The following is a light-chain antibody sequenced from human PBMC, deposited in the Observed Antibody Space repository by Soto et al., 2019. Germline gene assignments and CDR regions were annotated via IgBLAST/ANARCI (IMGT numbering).Light chain of an antibody. CDR1: QTLLYKSDKRNY. V-gene: IGKV4-1*01. Sequence: DIVMTQSPDSLTVSLGERATINCKSSQTLLYKSDKRNYLAWFQQKPGQPPKLLIYWASTRQSGVPDRFSGSGSETEFTLTISILQAEDVGTYYCQPYYFYPVTFGQGTRLEIE. CDR3: QPYYFYPVT. J-gene: IGKJ5*01. CDR2: WAS.